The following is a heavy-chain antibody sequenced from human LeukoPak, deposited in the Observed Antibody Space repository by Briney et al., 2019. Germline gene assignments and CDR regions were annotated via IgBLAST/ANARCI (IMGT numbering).Heavy chain of an antibody. CDR2: INHSGST. J-gene: IGHJ3*02. CDR1: GGSFSGYY. D-gene: IGHD3-3*01. CDR3: ARGRAIFGVVDAFDI. V-gene: IGHV4-34*01. Sequence: PSETLSLTCAVYGGSFSGYYWSWIRQPPGKGLEWIGEINHSGSTNYNPSLKSRVTISVDTSKNQFSLRLSSVTAADTAVYYCARGRAIFGVVDAFDIWGQGTMVTVSS.